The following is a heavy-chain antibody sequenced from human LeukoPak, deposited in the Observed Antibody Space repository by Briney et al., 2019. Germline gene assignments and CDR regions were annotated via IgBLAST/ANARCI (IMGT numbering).Heavy chain of an antibody. V-gene: IGHV4-39*01. J-gene: IGHJ4*02. Sequence: PSETLSLTCTVSGGSISSSSYYWGWIRQPPGKGLEWIGSIYYSGSTYYNPSLKSRVTISVDTSKNQFSLKLSSVTAADTAVYYCAHDPMHSFDYWGQGTLATVSS. D-gene: IGHD3-16*01. CDR2: IYYSGST. CDR1: GGSISSSSYY. CDR3: AHDPMHSFDY.